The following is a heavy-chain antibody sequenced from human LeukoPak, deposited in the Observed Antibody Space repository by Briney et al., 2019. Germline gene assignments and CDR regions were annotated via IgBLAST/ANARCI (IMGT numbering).Heavy chain of an antibody. D-gene: IGHD3-3*01. J-gene: IGHJ4*02. CDR1: GYSISIAYY. Sequence: SETLSLTCALSGYSISIAYYWGWIRQPPGKGLEWIGRIFRGGSTSYNPSLMSRLTMSMDTSKNQFSLQLTSVTAADTAVYYCARYDSRGSGSTQLEYWGQGILVTISS. CDR2: IFRGGST. CDR3: ARYDSRGSGSTQLEY. V-gene: IGHV4-38-2*01.